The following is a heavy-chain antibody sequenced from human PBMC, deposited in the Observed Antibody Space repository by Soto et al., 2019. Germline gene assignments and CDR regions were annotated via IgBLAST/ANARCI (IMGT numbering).Heavy chain of an antibody. D-gene: IGHD5-18*01. V-gene: IGHV1-69*13. J-gene: IGHJ5*02. CDR2: IIPIFGTA. Sequence: GASVKVSCKASGGTFSSYAISWVRQAPGQGLEWTGGIIPIFGTANYAQKFQGRVTITADESTSTAYMELSSLRSEDTAVYYCARDVDTAMVSGGFWFDPWGQGTLVTVSS. CDR3: ARDVDTAMVSGGFWFDP. CDR1: GGTFSSYA.